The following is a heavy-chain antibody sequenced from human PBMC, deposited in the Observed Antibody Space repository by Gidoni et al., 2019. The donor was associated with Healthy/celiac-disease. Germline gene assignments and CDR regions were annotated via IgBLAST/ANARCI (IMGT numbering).Heavy chain of an antibody. CDR3: ARDQGTDYDILTGPRGWFDP. V-gene: IGHV1-46*03. D-gene: IGHD3-9*01. Sequence: LQLVQSGAEVKKPGASVKVACKASGYTFTSYYIHWVRQAPGQGLEWMGIINPSGGSTSYAQKFQGRVTMTRDTSTSTVYMELGSLRSEDTAVYYCARDQGTDYDILTGPRGWFDPWGQGTLVTVSS. CDR1: GYTFTSYY. CDR2: INPSGGST. J-gene: IGHJ5*02.